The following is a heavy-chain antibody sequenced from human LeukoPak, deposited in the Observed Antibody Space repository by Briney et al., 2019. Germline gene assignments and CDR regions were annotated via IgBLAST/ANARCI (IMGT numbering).Heavy chain of an antibody. CDR2: SDPEDVKT. Sequence: ASVTVSCKISGYSLTGLAIHWVRQAPGKGLEWMGGSDPEDVKTSFAEKFQGRVTFTEDTSTDTAFMELSRLRSDDTAVYYCATFQAYANSGHLRPYFDYWGQGTLVTVSS. CDR1: GYSLTGLA. V-gene: IGHV1-24*01. D-gene: IGHD3-22*01. J-gene: IGHJ4*02. CDR3: ATFQAYANSGHLRPYFDY.